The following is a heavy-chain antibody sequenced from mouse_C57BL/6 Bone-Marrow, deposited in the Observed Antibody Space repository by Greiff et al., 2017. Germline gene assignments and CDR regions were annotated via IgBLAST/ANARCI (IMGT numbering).Heavy chain of an antibody. V-gene: IGHV14-4*01. J-gene: IGHJ1*03. Sequence: VQLKESGAELVRPGASVTLSCTASGFNIKDDYMHWVKQRPEQGLEWIGWIDPENGDTEYASKFQGKATITADTSSNTAYLQLSSLTSEDTAVYYCTIITTVVNWYFDVWGTGTTVTVSS. CDR2: IDPENGDT. CDR3: TIITTVVNWYFDV. D-gene: IGHD1-1*01. CDR1: GFNIKDDY.